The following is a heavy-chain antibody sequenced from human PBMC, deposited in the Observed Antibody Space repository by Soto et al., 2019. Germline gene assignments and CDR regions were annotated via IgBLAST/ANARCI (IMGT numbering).Heavy chain of an antibody. Sequence: SETLSLTCAVYGGSFSGYYWSWIRQPPGKGLEWIGEINHSGSTNYNPSLKSRVTISVDTSKNQFSLKLSSVTAADTAVYYCARTPYDILTGYSYADFDIWGKGTMVT. J-gene: IGHJ3*02. D-gene: IGHD3-9*01. CDR2: INHSGST. V-gene: IGHV4-34*01. CDR1: GGSFSGYY. CDR3: ARTPYDILTGYSYADFDI.